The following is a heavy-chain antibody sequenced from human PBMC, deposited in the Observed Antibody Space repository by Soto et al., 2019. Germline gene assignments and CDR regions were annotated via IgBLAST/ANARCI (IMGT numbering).Heavy chain of an antibody. V-gene: IGHV1-3*01. Sequence: XSVKVSCETSGYSFTKYGLHWGRQAPGQRLEWMGWINPGNGDTKYSQKFQGRVTITRDTSATTAYMELSSLRSEDSAVFYCARTDCSSTSCYNYYYYGMDVWGQGTTVTVSS. CDR2: INPGNGDT. D-gene: IGHD2-2*01. J-gene: IGHJ6*02. CDR3: ARTDCSSTSCYNYYYYGMDV. CDR1: GYSFTKYG.